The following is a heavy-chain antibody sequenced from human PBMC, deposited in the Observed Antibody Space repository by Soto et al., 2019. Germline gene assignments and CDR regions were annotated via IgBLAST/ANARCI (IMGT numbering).Heavy chain of an antibody. V-gene: IGHV4-30-2*06. CDR3: ARSNARITIFGVVISNWFDP. Sequence: TLSVTCCVSGGYVTNGRSSWNWIRQSPGKGLEWIAYIYHSGSTYYNPSLRSRVTISVDRSENQFSLKLSSVTAADTAVYYCARSNARITIFGVVISNWFDPWGQGTLGTVSS. D-gene: IGHD3-3*01. CDR2: IYHSGST. J-gene: IGHJ5*02. CDR1: GGYVTNGRSS.